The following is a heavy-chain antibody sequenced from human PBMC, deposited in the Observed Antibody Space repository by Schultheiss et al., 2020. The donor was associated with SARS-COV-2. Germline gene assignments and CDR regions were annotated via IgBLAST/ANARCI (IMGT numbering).Heavy chain of an antibody. J-gene: IGHJ6*02. CDR2: ISYDGTKK. CDR3: AKDLSGWYSSSSLYGMDV. D-gene: IGHD6-6*01. V-gene: IGHV3-30*18. Sequence: GGSLRLSCAASGFTFITYGMHWVRQAPGKGLEWVSVISYDGTKKYYADSVKGRFTISRDNSKNTLYLQMNSLRPEDTAVHYCAKDLSGWYSSSSLYGMDVWGQGTTVTVSS. CDR1: GFTFITYG.